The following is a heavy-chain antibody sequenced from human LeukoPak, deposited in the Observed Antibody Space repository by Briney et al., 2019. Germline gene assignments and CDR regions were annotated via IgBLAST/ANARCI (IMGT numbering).Heavy chain of an antibody. CDR2: IYYSGST. J-gene: IGHJ2*01. Sequence: SETLSLTCTVSGGSISSYYWSWIRQPPGKGLEWIGYIYYSGSTNYNPSLRSRVTISVDTSKNQFSLKLSSVTAADTAVYYCASTCGGDCYPEADWYFDLWGRGTLVTVSS. V-gene: IGHV4-59*01. CDR1: GGSISSYY. D-gene: IGHD2-21*02. CDR3: ASTCGGDCYPEADWYFDL.